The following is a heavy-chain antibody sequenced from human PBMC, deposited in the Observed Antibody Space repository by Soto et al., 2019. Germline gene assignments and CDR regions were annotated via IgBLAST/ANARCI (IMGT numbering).Heavy chain of an antibody. J-gene: IGHJ3*02. Sequence: PGGSLRLSCAASGFTFSSYDMHWVRQATGKGLEWVSAIGTAGDTYYPGSVKGRFTISRENAKNSLYLRMNSLRAGDTAVYYCARGGITMVRGVIDPNAFDIWGQGTMVTVSS. V-gene: IGHV3-13*01. CDR2: IGTAGDT. CDR1: GFTFSSYD. D-gene: IGHD3-10*01. CDR3: ARGGITMVRGVIDPNAFDI.